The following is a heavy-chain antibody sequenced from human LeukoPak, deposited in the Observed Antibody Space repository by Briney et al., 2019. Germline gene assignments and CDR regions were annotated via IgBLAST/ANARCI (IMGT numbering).Heavy chain of an antibody. CDR3: ARDGSPYIVGATVYDY. CDR2: INPNSGGT. D-gene: IGHD1-26*01. J-gene: IGHJ4*02. CDR1: GGTFSSYA. Sequence: ASVKVSCKASGGTFSSYAISWVRQAPGQGLEWMGWINPNSGGTNYAQKFQGRVTMTRDTSISTAYMELSRLRSDDTAVYYCARDGSPYIVGATVYDYWGQGTLVTVSS. V-gene: IGHV1-2*02.